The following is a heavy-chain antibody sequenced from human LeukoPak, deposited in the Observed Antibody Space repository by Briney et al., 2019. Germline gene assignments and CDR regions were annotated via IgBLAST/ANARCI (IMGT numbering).Heavy chain of an antibody. V-gene: IGHV4-39*01. Sequence: SETLSLTCTVSGGAITNDNFYWGWVRQPPGKGLEWVASINYSGTTYYNPSLRSRLSLSVDTSRTQFFLTLNSVTAADTAVYYCARLFDSWGRGTLVTVSS. CDR1: GGAITNDNFY. J-gene: IGHJ4*02. CDR3: ARLFDS. CDR2: INYSGTT.